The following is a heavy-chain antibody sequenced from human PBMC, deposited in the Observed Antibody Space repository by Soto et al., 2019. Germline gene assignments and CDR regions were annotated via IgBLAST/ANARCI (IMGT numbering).Heavy chain of an antibody. J-gene: IGHJ4*02. CDR1: GYTFTSYY. CDR2: INPSGGST. D-gene: IGHD6-19*01. V-gene: IGHV1-46*01. Sequence: ASVKVSCKASGYTFTSYYMHWVRQAPGQGLEWMGIINPSGGSTSYAQKFQGRVTMTRDTSASTAYMELSSLRSEDTAVYYCARAGAVAADFDYWGQGTLVTVSS. CDR3: ARAGAVAADFDY.